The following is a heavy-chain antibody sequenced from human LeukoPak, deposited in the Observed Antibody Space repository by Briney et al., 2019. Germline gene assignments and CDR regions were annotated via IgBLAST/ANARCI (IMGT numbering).Heavy chain of an antibody. V-gene: IGHV4-61*02. CDR3: ARGIGTSYDSSRDAFDM. Sequence: SETLSLTCTVSAGSISSGDYYWSWIRQPAGKGLEWIGRIYSPGTNYNYNPSLKSLFTISIETSKTKFSLKLTSVPAADTAVNYCARGIGTSYDSSRDAFDMWGQGTMVTVSS. CDR1: AGSISSGDYY. J-gene: IGHJ3*02. CDR2: IYSPGT. D-gene: IGHD3-22*01.